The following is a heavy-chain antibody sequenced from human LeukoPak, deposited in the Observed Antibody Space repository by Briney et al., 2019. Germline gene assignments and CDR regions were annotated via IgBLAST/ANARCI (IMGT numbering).Heavy chain of an antibody. D-gene: IGHD3-3*01. CDR1: GGSISSTNW. CDR2: IYHSGRS. Sequence: PSETLSLTCAVSGGSISSTNWWNWVRQPPGKGLEWIGEIYHSGRSNYNPSLKSRATISVDTSKNQFSLKLSSVTAADTAVYYCAMVAIFGVVNYWGQGTLVTVSS. J-gene: IGHJ4*02. CDR3: AMVAIFGVVNY. V-gene: IGHV4-4*02.